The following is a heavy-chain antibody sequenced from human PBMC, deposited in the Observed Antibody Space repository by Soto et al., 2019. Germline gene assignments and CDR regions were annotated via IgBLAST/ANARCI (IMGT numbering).Heavy chain of an antibody. V-gene: IGHV1-18*04. CDR3: ATATRITISGVVTHPALGGLDV. J-gene: IGHJ6*02. D-gene: IGHD3-3*01. CDR1: GYTFSSDG. CDR2: IGAYSGNR. Sequence: AASVDVSCKASGYTFSSDGISWLGEAPVRGLGWMGWIGAYSGNRNYAQKLQGRVTMTTDTSTSTAYMELRSLRSDDTDVYYCATATRITISGVVTHPALGGLDVPRQGPT.